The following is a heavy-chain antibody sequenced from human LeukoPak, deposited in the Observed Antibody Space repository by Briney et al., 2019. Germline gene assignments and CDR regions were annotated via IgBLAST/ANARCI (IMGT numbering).Heavy chain of an antibody. J-gene: IGHJ6*03. CDR1: GFTFSSYN. CDR3: AREGTARPNYYYYYYMDV. D-gene: IGHD6-6*01. V-gene: IGHV3-48*01. CDR2: ISSSRRTI. Sequence: GGSLRLSCAASGFTFSSYNINWVRQAPGKGLEWVSYISSSRRTISYADSVKGRFTISRDNAKNSLYLQMNSLRAEDTAVYYCAREGTARPNYYYYYYMDVWGKGTTVTVSS.